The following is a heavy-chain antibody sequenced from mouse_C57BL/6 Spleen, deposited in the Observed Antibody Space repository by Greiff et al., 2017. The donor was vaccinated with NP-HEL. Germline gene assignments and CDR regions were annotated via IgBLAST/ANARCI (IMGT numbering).Heavy chain of an antibody. CDR1: GYTFTDYE. J-gene: IGHJ2*01. CDR3: TREGEYGPLDY. V-gene: IGHV1-15*01. Sequence: QVQLQQSGAELVRPGASVTLSCKASGYTFTDYEMHWVKQTPVHGLEWIGAIDPETGGTAYNQKFKGKAILTADKSSSTAYMELRSLTSEDSAVYYCTREGEYGPLDYWGQGTTLTVSS. CDR2: IDPETGGT. D-gene: IGHD1-2*01.